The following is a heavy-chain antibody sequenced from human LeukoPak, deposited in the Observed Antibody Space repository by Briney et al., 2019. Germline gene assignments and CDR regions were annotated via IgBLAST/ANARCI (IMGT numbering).Heavy chain of an antibody. V-gene: IGHV1-69*05. D-gene: IGHD4-11*01. CDR3: ARDKGSNYNYYYYMDV. Sequence: ASVKVSCKASGGTFSSYAISWVRQAPGRGLEWMGGIIPIFGTANYAQKFQGRVTITTDESTSTAYMELSSLRSEDTAVYYCARDKGSNYNYYYYMDVWGKGTTVTVSS. CDR1: GGTFSSYA. CDR2: IIPIFGTA. J-gene: IGHJ6*03.